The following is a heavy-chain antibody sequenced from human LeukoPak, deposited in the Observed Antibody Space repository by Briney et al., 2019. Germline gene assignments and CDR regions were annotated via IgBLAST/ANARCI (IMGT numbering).Heavy chain of an antibody. D-gene: IGHD3-22*01. CDR1: GGSLSSYY. J-gene: IGHJ4*02. CDR3: ARHGGYHSPIDY. Sequence: SETLSLTCTVSGGSLSSYYWNWIRQTPGKGLEWIGYMYDSGSTKYNPSLKSRVSISVDTSKNQFSLKLSSVTAADTAVYYCARHGGYHSPIDYWGQGTLVTVSS. V-gene: IGHV4-59*08. CDR2: MYDSGST.